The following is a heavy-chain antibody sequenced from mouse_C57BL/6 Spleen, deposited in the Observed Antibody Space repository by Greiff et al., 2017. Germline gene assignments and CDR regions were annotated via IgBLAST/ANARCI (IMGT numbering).Heavy chain of an antibody. CDR2: ISDGGSYT. CDR1: GFTFSSYA. D-gene: IGHD2-3*01. Sequence: DVHLVESGGGLVKPGGSLKLSCAASGFTFSSYAMSWVRQTPEKRLEWVATISDGGSYTYYPDNVKGRFTLSRDNAKNNLYLQMSHRKSEEAAMEYCARVWLVRMDDAMDYWGQGTLVTVSA. J-gene: IGHJ4*01. V-gene: IGHV5-4*01. CDR3: ARVWLVRMDDAMDY.